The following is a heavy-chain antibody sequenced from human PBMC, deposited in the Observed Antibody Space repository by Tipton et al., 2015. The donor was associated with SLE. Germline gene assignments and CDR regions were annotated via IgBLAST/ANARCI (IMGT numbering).Heavy chain of an antibody. Sequence: SGVIFSTLAMSWVRQAPGKGLEWVSGIRGSGGSTYYADSVKGRFTISRDNSKNTVYLHMTSLRAEDTAVYYCAKAAEVFDYWGQGTLVTVSS. CDR2: IRGSGGST. V-gene: IGHV3-23*01. CDR3: AKAAEVFDY. CDR1: GVIFSTLA. J-gene: IGHJ4*02.